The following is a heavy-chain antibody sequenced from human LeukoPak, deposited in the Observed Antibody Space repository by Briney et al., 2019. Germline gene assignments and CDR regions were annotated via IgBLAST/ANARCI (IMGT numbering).Heavy chain of an antibody. Sequence: GGSLRLSCAASGFTFSNYGMHWVRQAPGKGLEWVGFIRYDGSDKYYADSVKGRFTISRDNSKNTLYLQMNSLRAEDTAVYYCAKDVMSGEHDDAFDIWGQGTMVTVSS. D-gene: IGHD3-10*01. V-gene: IGHV3-30*02. CDR3: AKDVMSGEHDDAFDI. CDR2: IRYDGSDK. CDR1: GFTFSNYG. J-gene: IGHJ3*02.